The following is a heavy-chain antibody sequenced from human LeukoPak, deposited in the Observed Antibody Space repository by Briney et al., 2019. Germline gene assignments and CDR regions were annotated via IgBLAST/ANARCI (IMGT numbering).Heavy chain of an antibody. V-gene: IGHV3-11*04. CDR3: ARERRRDGSGRTFDY. Sequence: GGSLRLSCAASGFTFSTYNMSWIRQAPGKGLEWVSYFSSSGSTIYYADSVKGRFTISRDNAKNSLYLQMNSLRAEDTAVYYCARERRRDGSGRTFDYWGQGTLVTVSS. D-gene: IGHD3-10*01. J-gene: IGHJ4*02. CDR1: GFTFSTYN. CDR2: FSSSGSTI.